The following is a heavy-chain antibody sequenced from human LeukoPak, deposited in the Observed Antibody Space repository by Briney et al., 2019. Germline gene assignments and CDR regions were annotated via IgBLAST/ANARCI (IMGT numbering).Heavy chain of an antibody. V-gene: IGHV1-2*02. D-gene: IGHD5-24*01. CDR2: INPKSGGT. CDR1: GYTFTDYY. J-gene: IGHJ4*02. CDR3: ARVPKDGYKYDY. Sequence: ASVKVSCKASGYTFTDYYMHWVRQAPGQGLEWMGWINPKSGGTNYAQRFQGRVTLTRDMTISTGYMELTRLRSDDTAVYYCARVPKDGYKYDYWGQGTLVTVSS.